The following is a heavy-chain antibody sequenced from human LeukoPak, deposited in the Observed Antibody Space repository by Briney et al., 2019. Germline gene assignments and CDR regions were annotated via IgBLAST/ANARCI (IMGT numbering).Heavy chain of an antibody. D-gene: IGHD6-19*01. CDR1: GFSFSTYA. Sequence: GGSLRLSCAASGFSFSTYAMHWVRQAPGKGLEWVAFIRYDGRNKYNADSVKGRFSISRDNSKNTLYLQMNSLRVEDTAVYYCAKVGYGWYEVDYWGQGTLVTVSS. CDR3: AKVGYGWYEVDY. J-gene: IGHJ4*02. V-gene: IGHV3-30*02. CDR2: IRYDGRNK.